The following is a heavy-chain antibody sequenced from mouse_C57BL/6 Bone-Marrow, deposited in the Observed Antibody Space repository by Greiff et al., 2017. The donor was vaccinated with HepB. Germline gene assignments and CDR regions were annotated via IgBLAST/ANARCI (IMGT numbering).Heavy chain of an antibody. CDR2: IYPRSGNT. Sequence: QVQLQQSGAELARPGASVKLSCKASGYTFTSYGISWVKQRTGQGLEWIGEIYPRSGNTYYNEKFKGKATLTADKSSSTAYMELRSLTSEDSAVYFGARGYYYGSSFGWYFDVWGTGTTVTVSS. CDR1: GYTFTSYG. D-gene: IGHD1-1*01. V-gene: IGHV1-81*01. J-gene: IGHJ1*03. CDR3: ARGYYYGSSFGWYFDV.